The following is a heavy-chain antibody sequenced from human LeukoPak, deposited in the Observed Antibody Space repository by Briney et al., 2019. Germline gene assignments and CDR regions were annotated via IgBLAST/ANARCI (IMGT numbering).Heavy chain of an antibody. CDR2: INPNSGDT. J-gene: IGHJ4*02. Sequence: ASVNVSCKASGYTFTAYYMHWVRQAPGPGLEWMGRINPNSGDTNYAQKLQGRVTMTRDTSINTAYLQLTSLRCDDPAMYFCSSGHDRPPGWGRGTLVAVSS. CDR3: SSGHDRPPG. V-gene: IGHV1-2*06. CDR1: GYTFTAYY.